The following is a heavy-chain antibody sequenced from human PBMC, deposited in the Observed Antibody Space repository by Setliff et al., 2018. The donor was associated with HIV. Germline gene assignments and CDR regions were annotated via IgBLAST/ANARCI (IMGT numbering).Heavy chain of an antibody. CDR1: GFTFSSYS. D-gene: IGHD3-3*01. Sequence: GGSLRLSCAASGFTFSSYSMNWVRQAPGKGLEWVSSISSNSSYIYYADSVKGRFTISRDNAKNSLYLQMNSLRAEDTAVYHCARIYDFWPQNWFDPWGQGTLVTVSS. CDR3: ARIYDFWPQNWFDP. J-gene: IGHJ5*02. V-gene: IGHV3-21*01. CDR2: ISSNSSYI.